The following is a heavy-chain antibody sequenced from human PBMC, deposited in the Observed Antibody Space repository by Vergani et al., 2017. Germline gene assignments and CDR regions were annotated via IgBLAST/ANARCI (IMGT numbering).Heavy chain of an antibody. CDR1: GFTFSSYG. J-gene: IGHJ4*02. CDR3: ARGYSYGSGHFDY. V-gene: IGHV3-33*01. CDR2: IWYDGSNK. D-gene: IGHD5-18*01. Sequence: QVQLVESGGGVVQPGRSLRLSCAASGFTFSSYGMHWVRQAPGKGLEWVAVIWYDGSNKYYADSVKGRFTISRDNSKNTLYLQMNSLRAEDTAVYYCARGYSYGSGHFDYGGQGTLVTGSS.